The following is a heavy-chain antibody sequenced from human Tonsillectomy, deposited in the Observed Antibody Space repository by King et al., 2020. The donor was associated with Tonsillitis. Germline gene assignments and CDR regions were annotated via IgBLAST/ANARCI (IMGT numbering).Heavy chain of an antibody. CDR3: ARSIVGATTHFDY. Sequence: VQLVQSGAEVKKPGASVKVSCKASGYTFTGYYLHWVRQAPGQGLEWMGWINRNSGGTNYAQKCQGRVTMTRDTSISTDYMELSRLRSDDTAVYYCARSIVGATTHFDYWGQGTLVTVSS. J-gene: IGHJ4*02. D-gene: IGHD1-26*01. V-gene: IGHV1-2*02. CDR2: INRNSGGT. CDR1: GYTFTGYY.